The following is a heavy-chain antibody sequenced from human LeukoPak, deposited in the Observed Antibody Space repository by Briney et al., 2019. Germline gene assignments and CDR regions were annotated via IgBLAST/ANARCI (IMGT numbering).Heavy chain of an antibody. CDR3: AKDRTAMVEFDY. D-gene: IGHD5-18*01. Sequence: GGSLRLSCAASRFTFSSYAMSWVRQAPGKGLEWVSAISGSGGSTYYADSVKGRFTISRDNSKNTLYLQMNSLRAEDTAVYYCAKDRTAMVEFDYWGQGTLVTVSS. CDR1: RFTFSSYA. J-gene: IGHJ4*02. CDR2: ISGSGGST. V-gene: IGHV3-23*01.